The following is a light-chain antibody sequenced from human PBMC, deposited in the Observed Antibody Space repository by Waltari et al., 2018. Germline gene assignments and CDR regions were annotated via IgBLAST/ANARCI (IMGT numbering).Light chain of an antibody. V-gene: IGKV1-39*01. Sequence: DFQMTQSPSSLSASVGDSLTFTCRASQYISTYLNWYQQKPGKGPKLLIYAASTLQSGVPSRFSGSGSGTDFTFTISSLQLEDFATYYCQQSYDTPRTFGQGTKVEVK. CDR2: AAS. CDR1: QYISTY. J-gene: IGKJ1*01. CDR3: QQSYDTPRT.